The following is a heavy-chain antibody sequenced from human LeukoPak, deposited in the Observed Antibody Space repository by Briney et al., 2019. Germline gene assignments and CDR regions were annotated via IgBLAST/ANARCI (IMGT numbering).Heavy chain of an antibody. J-gene: IGHJ4*02. V-gene: IGHV4-31*03. CDR3: ARNRDGYNSFDY. CDR2: IYYGGSS. Sequence: SETLSLTCTVSSGSINNGGYYWSWIRQHPGKGLEWIGYIYYGGSSYYNPSLRSRVTISVDTSKNHFSLKLSSVTAADTAVYYCARNRDGYNSFDYWGQGTLVTVSS. CDR1: SGSINNGGYY. D-gene: IGHD5-24*01.